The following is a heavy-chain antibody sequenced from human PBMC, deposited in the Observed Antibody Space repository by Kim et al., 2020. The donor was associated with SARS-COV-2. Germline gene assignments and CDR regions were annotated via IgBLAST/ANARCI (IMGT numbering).Heavy chain of an antibody. CDR2: IKDDGRDK. Sequence: GGSLRLSCTPSGFTFSRYWMTWVRQAPGKGLDWVANIKDDGRDKKYVDSVKGRFTISRDNAQNVLYLQMNSLRVEDMAVYYCARDSGRGFDLWGRGTLVIVSS. CDR1: GFTFSRYW. D-gene: IGHD5-12*01. CDR3: ARDSGRGFDL. V-gene: IGHV3-7*01. J-gene: IGHJ2*01.